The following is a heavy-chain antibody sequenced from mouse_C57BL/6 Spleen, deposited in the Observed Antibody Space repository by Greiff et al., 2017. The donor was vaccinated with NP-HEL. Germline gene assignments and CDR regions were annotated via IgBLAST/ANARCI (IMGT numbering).Heavy chain of an antibody. CDR2: ISSGSSTI. CDR3: ARQGEERSFYAMDY. Sequence: EVHGGEDGGGLVKPGGSLKLSCAASGFTFSDYGMHWVRQAPEKGLEWVAYISSGSSTIYYADTVKGRFTISRDNAKNTLFLQMTSLRSEDTAMYYCARQGEERSFYAMDYWGQGTSVTVSS. J-gene: IGHJ4*01. V-gene: IGHV5-17*01. CDR1: GFTFSDYG.